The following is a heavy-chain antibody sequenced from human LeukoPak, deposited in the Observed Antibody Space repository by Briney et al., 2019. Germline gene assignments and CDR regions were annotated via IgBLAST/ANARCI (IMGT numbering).Heavy chain of an antibody. CDR1: GFTFSSYS. CDR3: ARGPREYDFWSGYYSISFDY. CDR2: ISSSSSYI. Sequence: GGSLRLSCAGSGFTFSSYSMNWVRQAPGKGLEWVSSISSSSSYIYYADSVKGRFTISRDNAKNSLYLQMNSLRAEDTAVYYCARGPREYDFWSGYYSISFDYWGQGTLVTVSS. V-gene: IGHV3-21*01. J-gene: IGHJ4*02. D-gene: IGHD3-3*01.